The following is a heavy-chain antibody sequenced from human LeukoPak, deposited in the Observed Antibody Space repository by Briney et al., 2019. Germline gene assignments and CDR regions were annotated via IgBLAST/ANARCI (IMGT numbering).Heavy chain of an antibody. V-gene: IGHV4-38-2*02. Sequence: PSETLSLTCTVSGYSISSGYYWGWIRQPPGKGLEWIGSIYHSGSTYYNPSLKSRVTISVDTSKNQFSLKLSSVTAADTAVYYCARGGRQQLYDYWGXGTLVTVSS. CDR2: IYHSGST. D-gene: IGHD6-13*01. J-gene: IGHJ4*02. CDR1: GYSISSGYY. CDR3: ARGGRQQLYDY.